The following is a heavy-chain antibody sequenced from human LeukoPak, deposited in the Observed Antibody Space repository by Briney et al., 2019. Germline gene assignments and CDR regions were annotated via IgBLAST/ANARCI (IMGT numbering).Heavy chain of an antibody. Sequence: GGSLRLSCVASGFTFNTYSMSWVRQAPGKELEWVANIKEDGSEKNYVDSVKGRFTISRGNAKNSLFLQMNSLRVEDTALYYCARRGDIVPTWGQGTLVTVSS. J-gene: IGHJ5*02. D-gene: IGHD5-12*01. CDR1: GFTFNTYS. CDR2: IKEDGSEK. V-gene: IGHV3-7*01. CDR3: ARRGDIVPT.